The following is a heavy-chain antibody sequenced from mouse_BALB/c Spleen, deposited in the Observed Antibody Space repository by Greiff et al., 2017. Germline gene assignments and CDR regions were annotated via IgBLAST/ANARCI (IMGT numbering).Heavy chain of an antibody. Sequence: QVQLQQSGAELVRPGTSVKVSCKASGYAFTNYLIEWVKQRPGQGLEWIGVINPGSGGTNYNEKFKGKATLTADKSSSTAYMQLSSLTSDDSAVYFCARVDFYWGQGTSVTVSS. J-gene: IGHJ4*01. CDR3: ARVDFY. V-gene: IGHV1-54*01. CDR2: INPGSGGT. CDR1: GYAFTNYL. D-gene: IGHD2-4*01.